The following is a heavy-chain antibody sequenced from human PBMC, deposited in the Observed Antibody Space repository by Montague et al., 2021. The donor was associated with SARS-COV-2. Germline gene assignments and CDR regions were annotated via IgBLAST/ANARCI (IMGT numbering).Heavy chain of an antibody. J-gene: IGHJ4*02. CDR3: ARGRLVGDSSSWYYFDY. CDR1: GASINTSNW. D-gene: IGHD6-13*01. V-gene: IGHV4-4*02. CDR2: ISHSGIT. Sequence: SETLSLTCAVSGASINTSNWWTWVRQPPGEGLEWIGQISHSGITNYNPSLESRVTISVDKSKNQFSLRLSSVTAADTAVYYCARGRLVGDSSSWYYFDYWGQGTLVAVSS.